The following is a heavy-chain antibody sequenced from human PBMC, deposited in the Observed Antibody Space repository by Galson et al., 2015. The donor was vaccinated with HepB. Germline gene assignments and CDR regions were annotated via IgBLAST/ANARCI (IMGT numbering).Heavy chain of an antibody. CDR1: GFTFSSYA. Sequence: SLRLSCAASGFTFSSYAMHWVRQAPGKGLEWVAVISYDGSNKYYADSVKGRFTISRDNSKNTLYLQMNSLRAEDTAVYYCARDRLRWLHQNWFDPWGQGTLVTVS. CDR2: ISYDGSNK. V-gene: IGHV3-30*04. D-gene: IGHD5-12*01. J-gene: IGHJ5*02. CDR3: ARDRLRWLHQNWFDP.